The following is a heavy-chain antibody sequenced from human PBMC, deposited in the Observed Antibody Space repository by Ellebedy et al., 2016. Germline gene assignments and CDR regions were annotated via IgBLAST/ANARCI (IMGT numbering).Heavy chain of an antibody. V-gene: IGHV6-1*01. D-gene: IGHD3-10*02. CDR3: ARETLPPLDPQLFHFDY. Sequence: SETLSLTXAISGDSVSSNSAAWNWIRQSPSRGLEWLGRTYYRSKWYNDYAVSVKSRITINPDTSKNQFSLQLNSVTPEDTAVYYCARETLPPLDPQLFHFDYWGQGTLVTVSS. CDR1: GDSVSSNSAA. CDR2: TYYRSKWYN. J-gene: IGHJ4*02.